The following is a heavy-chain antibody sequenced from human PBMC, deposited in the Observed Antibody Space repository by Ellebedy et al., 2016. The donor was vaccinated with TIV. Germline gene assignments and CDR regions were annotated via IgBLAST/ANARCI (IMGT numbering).Heavy chain of an antibody. CDR3: AKGVRGHFDY. D-gene: IGHD2-2*01. CDR2: ISYDGSNK. J-gene: IGHJ4*02. CDR1: GFTFSNYG. V-gene: IGHV3-30*18. Sequence: GESLKISCAASGFTFSNYGMHWVRQAPGKGLEWVAVISYDGSNKYYADSVKGRFTISRDNSTNTLYLQMNSLRAEDTAVYYCAKGVRGHFDYWGQGTLVTVSS.